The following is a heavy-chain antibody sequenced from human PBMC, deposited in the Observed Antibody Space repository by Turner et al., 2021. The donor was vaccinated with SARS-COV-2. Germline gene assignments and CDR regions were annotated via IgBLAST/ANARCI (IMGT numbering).Heavy chain of an antibody. CDR3: ARHSAYYVMLTAYDGAFDI. J-gene: IGHJ3*02. CDR1: GGSISSTINY. D-gene: IGHD3-9*01. CDR2: IGYSSST. V-gene: IGHV4-39*01. Sequence: QMQLQESGPGLVKPWETLSLSCTVSGGSISSTINYWGLLRQPPGKRLEWIGSIGYSSSTNYAPSVKGRLTISVDTSRNQFSLELTTVTAADTAVYYCARHSAYYVMLTAYDGAFDIWGQGTLVSVSS.